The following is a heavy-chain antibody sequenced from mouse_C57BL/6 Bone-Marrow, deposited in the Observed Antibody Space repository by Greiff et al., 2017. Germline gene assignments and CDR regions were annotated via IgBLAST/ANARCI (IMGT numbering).Heavy chain of an antibody. CDR3: ARGGLYLYYYAMDY. CDR1: GYTFTSYW. Sequence: QVQLQQPGAELVKPGASVKMSCKASGYTFTSYWITWVKQRPGQGLEWIGDIYPGSGSTNYNEKFKSKATLTVDTSSSTAYMQLSSLTSEDSAVYDCARGGLYLYYYAMDYWGQGTSVTVAS. D-gene: IGHD2-1*01. CDR2: IYPGSGST. V-gene: IGHV1-55*01. J-gene: IGHJ4*01.